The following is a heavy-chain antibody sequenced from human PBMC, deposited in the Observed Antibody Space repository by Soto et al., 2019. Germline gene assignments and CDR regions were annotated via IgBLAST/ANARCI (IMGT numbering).Heavy chain of an antibody. V-gene: IGHV4-59*01. CDR2: IFYSGST. D-gene: IGHD5-18*01. J-gene: IGHJ5*02. CDR3: AKDSGYNYGYFRWFDP. Sequence: SETLSLTCSVSGTSFTTYYWSWIRQPPGRGLEWIGHIFYSGSTNYNPALKSRVTISVDTSKSQFSLKLSSVTAADTAVYYCAKDSGYNYGYFRWFDPWGQGTLVTVSS. CDR1: GTSFTTYY.